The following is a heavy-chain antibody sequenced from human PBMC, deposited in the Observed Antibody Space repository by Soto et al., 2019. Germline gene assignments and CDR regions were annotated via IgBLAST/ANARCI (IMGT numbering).Heavy chain of an antibody. Sequence: GGSLRLSCAASGFAFSSYTMSWVRQTPGKGLEWVSSISASGGSTYYGDSLRGRFTISRDNSKNKLNLHIKSLGVEDSAVYYCAKDRGGFARGWEYYDFWGQGTQVTVSS. J-gene: IGHJ4*02. D-gene: IGHD6-19*01. CDR3: AKDRGGFARGWEYYDF. V-gene: IGHV3-23*01. CDR2: ISASGGST. CDR1: GFAFSSYT.